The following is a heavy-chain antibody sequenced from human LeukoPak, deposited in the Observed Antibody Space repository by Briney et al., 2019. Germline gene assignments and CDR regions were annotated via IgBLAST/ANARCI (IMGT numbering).Heavy chain of an antibody. CDR1: GFTFSSYA. D-gene: IGHD3-10*01. J-gene: IGHJ4*02. V-gene: IGHV3-30-3*01. Sequence: GRSLRLSCAASGFTFSSYAMHWVRQAPGKGLEWVAVISYDGSNKYYADSVKGRFTISRDNSKNTLYLQMNSLRAEDTAVYYCARDRRIYGSGSYPRPDYWGQGTLVTVSS. CDR3: ARDRRIYGSGSYPRPDY. CDR2: ISYDGSNK.